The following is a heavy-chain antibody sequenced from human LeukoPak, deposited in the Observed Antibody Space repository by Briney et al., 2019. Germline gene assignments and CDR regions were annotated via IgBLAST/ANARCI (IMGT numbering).Heavy chain of an antibody. V-gene: IGHV3-11*01. CDR3: ARHKRTLVGAQIFDH. CDR2: ISSSGSTI. D-gene: IGHD1-26*01. J-gene: IGHJ4*02. CDR1: GFTFSDYY. Sequence: GGSLRLSCAASGFTFSDYYMSWIRQAPGKGLEWVSYISSSGSTIYYADSVKGRFTISRDNAKNSLYLQMNSLRAEDTAVYYCARHKRTLVGAQIFDHWGQGTLVTVSS.